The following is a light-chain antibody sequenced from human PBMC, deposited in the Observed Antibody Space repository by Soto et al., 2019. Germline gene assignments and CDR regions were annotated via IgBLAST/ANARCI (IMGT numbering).Light chain of an antibody. CDR1: SSDIGFYNH. CDR2: RVT. CDR3: SSYTSSNSYV. Sequence: QSPLTQPASVSASPGQSITIPCTGTSSDIGFYNHVSWYQHHPGKAPKLIIYRVTTRPSGVSNRFSGSLSGNAASLTISGLQAEDEADYHCSSYTSSNSYVFGTGTKLTVL. J-gene: IGLJ1*01. V-gene: IGLV2-14*01.